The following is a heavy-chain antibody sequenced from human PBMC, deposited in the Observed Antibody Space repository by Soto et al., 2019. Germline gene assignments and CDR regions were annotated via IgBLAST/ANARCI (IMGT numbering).Heavy chain of an antibody. D-gene: IGHD6-13*01. CDR3: ARDRMRGSKPHNWFDP. CDR2: IIPIFGTA. CDR1: GGTSSSYA. J-gene: IGHJ5*02. V-gene: IGHV1-69*13. Sequence: SVKVSCKASGGTSSSYAISWVRQAPGQGLEWMGGIIPIFGTANYAQKFQGRVTITADESTSTAYMELSSLRSEDTAVYYCARDRMRGSKPHNWFDPWGQGTLVTVSS.